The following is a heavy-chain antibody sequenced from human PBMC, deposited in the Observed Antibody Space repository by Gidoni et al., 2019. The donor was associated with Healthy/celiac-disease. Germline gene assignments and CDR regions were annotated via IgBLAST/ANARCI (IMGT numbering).Heavy chain of an antibody. Sequence: QVQLQQSGPGLVKPSQTLSLTCAISGDSVSSNSAAWNWIRQPPSRGLEWLGRTYYRSKWYNDYAVSVKSRITINPDTSKNQFSLQLNSVTPEDTAVYYCARDSINIAAAGYYYYYGMDVWGQGTTVTVSS. V-gene: IGHV6-1*01. CDR1: GDSVSSNSAA. CDR3: ARDSINIAAAGYYYYYGMDV. D-gene: IGHD6-13*01. CDR2: TYYRSKWYN. J-gene: IGHJ6*02.